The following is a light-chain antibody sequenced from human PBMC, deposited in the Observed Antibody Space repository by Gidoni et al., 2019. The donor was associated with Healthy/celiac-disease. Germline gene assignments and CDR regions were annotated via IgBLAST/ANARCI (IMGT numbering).Light chain of an antibody. Sequence: SQSVSSSYLAWYQQKPGQAPRLLIYGASSRATGIPDRFSGSGSGTDFTLTISRLEPEDFAVYYCQQYGSSPGTFGQGTKLEIK. CDR2: GAS. CDR1: QSVSSSY. CDR3: QQYGSSPGT. V-gene: IGKV3-20*01. J-gene: IGKJ2*01.